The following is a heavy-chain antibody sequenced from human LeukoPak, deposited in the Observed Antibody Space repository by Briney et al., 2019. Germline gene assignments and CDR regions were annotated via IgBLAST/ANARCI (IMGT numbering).Heavy chain of an antibody. CDR2: IHYRENT. Sequence: SETLSLTCTVSTVSSGSISGSSYYWGWIRQSPGKGLEWIGSIHYRENTHYNPSLKSRVTISVDTSKNQFSLKLSSVTAADTAVYYCARLNDYGDYDNAFDVWGQGTMVTVSS. J-gene: IGHJ3*01. CDR3: ARLNDYGDYDNAFDV. CDR1: TVSSGSISGSSYY. V-gene: IGHV4-39*01. D-gene: IGHD4-17*01.